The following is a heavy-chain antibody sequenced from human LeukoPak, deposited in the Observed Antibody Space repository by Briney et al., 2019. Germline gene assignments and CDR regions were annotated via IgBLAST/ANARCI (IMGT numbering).Heavy chain of an antibody. CDR2: IYYSGST. V-gene: IGHV4-39*01. CDR3: ARHPDRYDMLTGYFDN. D-gene: IGHD3-9*01. J-gene: IGHJ4*02. CDR1: GGSISSSSYY. Sequence: SETLSLTCTVSGGSISSSSYYWGWIRQPPGKGLEWVGSIYYSGSTYYNPSLKSRVTISVDTSKNQFSLKLSSVTAADTAVYNCARHPDRYDMLTGYFDNWGQGTLVTVSS.